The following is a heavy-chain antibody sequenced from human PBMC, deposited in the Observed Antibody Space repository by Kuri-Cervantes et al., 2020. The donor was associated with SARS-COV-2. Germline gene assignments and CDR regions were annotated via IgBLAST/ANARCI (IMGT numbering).Heavy chain of an antibody. CDR3: ARDTGAGTEGGLDY. D-gene: IGHD6-19*01. J-gene: IGHJ4*02. CDR1: GFTFSSYA. V-gene: IGHV3-23*01. CDR2: ISGSGGST. Sequence: GGSLRLXCAASGFTFSSYAMSWVRQAPGKGLEWVSAISGSGGSTYDADSVQGRFTISRENSKSSLFLQMNSLRAANTAVYYCARDTGAGTEGGLDYWGQGTLVTVSS.